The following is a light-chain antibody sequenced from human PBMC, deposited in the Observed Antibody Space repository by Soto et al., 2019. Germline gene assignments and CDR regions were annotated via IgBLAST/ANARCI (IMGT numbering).Light chain of an antibody. CDR1: KLGDKF. CDR2: QDS. J-gene: IGLJ1*01. V-gene: IGLV3-1*01. Sequence: LTQPPSVSVSPGQTATITCSGDKLGDKFACWYQQKPGQSPVLVIYQDSQRPSGIPERFSGSNSGNTATLTISGTQAMDEADYYCQAWDSSTNYVFGSGTKLTVL. CDR3: QAWDSSTNYV.